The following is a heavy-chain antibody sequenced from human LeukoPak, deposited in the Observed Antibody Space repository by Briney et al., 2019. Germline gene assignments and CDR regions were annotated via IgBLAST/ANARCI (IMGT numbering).Heavy chain of an antibody. CDR3: ARDVPALYYGMDV. V-gene: IGHV4-61*01. CDR2: IYYSGST. J-gene: IGHJ6*02. CDR1: GGSVSSSSHY. D-gene: IGHD2-2*01. Sequence: SETLSLTCTVSGGSVSSSSHYWSWIRQPPRKGLEWIGYIYYSGSTNCNPSLKSRVTISVDTSKDQFSLKLSSVTAADTAVYYCARDVPALYYGMDVWGQGTTVTVSS.